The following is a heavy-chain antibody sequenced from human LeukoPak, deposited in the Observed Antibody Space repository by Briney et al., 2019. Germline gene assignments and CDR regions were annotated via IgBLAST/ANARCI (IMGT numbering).Heavy chain of an antibody. J-gene: IGHJ4*02. D-gene: IGHD6-6*01. CDR1: GFTFSSYG. CDR2: ISYDGSNK. Sequence: GGSLRLSCAASGFTFSSYGMHWVRQAPGKGLEWVAVISYDGSNKYYADSVKGRFTISRDNSKNTLYLQVNSLRAEDTAVYYCAKEGSSSSLFDYWGQGTLVTVSS. V-gene: IGHV3-30*18. CDR3: AKEGSSSSLFDY.